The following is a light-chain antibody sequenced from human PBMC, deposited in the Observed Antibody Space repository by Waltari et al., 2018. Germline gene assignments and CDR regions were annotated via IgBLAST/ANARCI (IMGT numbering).Light chain of an antibody. CDR2: LEDSGNY. V-gene: IGLV4-60*03. CDR3: ETWDSNTRV. Sequence: QPVLTQSSSTSASLGSSVKLTCTLDSGHSTYIIAWHQQQAGKAPRYLMKLEDSGNYNKGSGVPDLFSGSSSGADRYLAIFNLQSEDEADYYCETWDSNTRVFGGGTKLTVL. J-gene: IGLJ3*02. CDR1: SGHSTYI.